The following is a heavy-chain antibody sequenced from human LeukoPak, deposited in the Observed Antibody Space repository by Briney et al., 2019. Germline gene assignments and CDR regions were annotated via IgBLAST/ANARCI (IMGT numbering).Heavy chain of an antibody. CDR3: ARASDYCSSTSCYRLSDY. D-gene: IGHD2-2*02. V-gene: IGHV1-2*02. Sequence: ASVKVSCKASGYTFTGYYMHWVRQAPGQGGEWMGWINPNSGGTNYAQKFQGRVTMTRDTSISTAYMELSRLRSDDTAVYYCARASDYCSSTSCYRLSDYWGQGTLVTVSS. CDR2: INPNSGGT. CDR1: GYTFTGYY. J-gene: IGHJ4*02.